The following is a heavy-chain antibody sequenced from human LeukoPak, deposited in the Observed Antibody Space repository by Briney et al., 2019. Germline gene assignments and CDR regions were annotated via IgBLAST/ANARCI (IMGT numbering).Heavy chain of an antibody. J-gene: IGHJ4*02. V-gene: IGHV3-74*01. D-gene: IGHD3-22*01. CDR1: GFTFSSYW. Sequence: GGSLRLSCAASGFTFSSYWMHWVRQAPGKGLAWVSRINTDSSLINYADSVKGRFTISRDNAKNTLYLQMNSLRAEDTAVYYCARDPYYYDSSGYYRDDYFDYWGQGTLVTVSS. CDR2: INTDSSLI. CDR3: ARDPYYYDSSGYYRDDYFDY.